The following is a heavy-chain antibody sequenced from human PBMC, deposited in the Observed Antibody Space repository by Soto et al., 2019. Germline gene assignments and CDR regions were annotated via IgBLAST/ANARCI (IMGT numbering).Heavy chain of an antibody. CDR2: INAGNGDT. D-gene: IGHD4-17*01. CDR3: ARPTYGDYSDY. V-gene: IGHV1-3*01. CDR1: GYTFTNYG. Sequence: GGPVKVSCKASGYTFTNYGMHWVRQAPGQRLEWMGWINAGNGDTKYSQKLQGRVTIIRDTSASTAYMELSSLRSEDTAVYYCARPTYGDYSDYWGQGTLVTVSS. J-gene: IGHJ4*02.